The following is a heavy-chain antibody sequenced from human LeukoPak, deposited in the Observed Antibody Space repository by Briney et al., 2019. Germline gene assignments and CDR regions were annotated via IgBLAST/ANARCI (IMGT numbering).Heavy chain of an antibody. J-gene: IGHJ4*02. CDR3: AKDLGYSYGYPLGFDY. Sequence: PGGSLRLSCAASGFTFSSYGIHWVRQAPGKGLEWVAFIRYDGSNKYYADSVEGRFTISRDNSKNTLYVQMNSLRADDTAVYYCAKDLGYSYGYPLGFDYWGQGTLVTVSS. D-gene: IGHD5-18*01. CDR1: GFTFSSYG. CDR2: IRYDGSNK. V-gene: IGHV3-30*02.